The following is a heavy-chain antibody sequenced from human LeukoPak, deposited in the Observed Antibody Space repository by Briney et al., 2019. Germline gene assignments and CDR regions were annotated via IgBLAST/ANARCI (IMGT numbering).Heavy chain of an antibody. V-gene: IGHV4-61*02. J-gene: IGHJ4*02. D-gene: IGHD3-22*01. CDR1: GDSISSGDYY. CDR3: ARGPYSYDSSGAFDI. CDR2: ISSSGST. Sequence: NPSETLSLTCTVSGDSISSGDYYWSWIRQPAGKGLEWIGRISSSGSTNYNPSLKSRVTISVDTSKNQFSLKPSSVTAADTAVYFCARGPYSYDSSGAFDIWGQGTLVTVSS.